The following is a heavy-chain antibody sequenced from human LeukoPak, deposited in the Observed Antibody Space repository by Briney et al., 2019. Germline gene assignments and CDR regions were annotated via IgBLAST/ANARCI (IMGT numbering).Heavy chain of an antibody. CDR2: IYYSGST. CDR1: GGSISSSSYY. D-gene: IGHD2-2*01. CDR3: ARQNARYCSSTSCYPNAPPFDY. V-gene: IGHV4-39*01. J-gene: IGHJ4*02. Sequence: PSETLSLTCTVSGGSISSSSYYWGWIRQPPGKGLEWIGSIYYSGSTYYNPSLKSRVTISVDTSKNQFSLKLSSVTAADTAVYYCARQNARYCSSTSCYPNAPPFDYWGQGTLVTVSS.